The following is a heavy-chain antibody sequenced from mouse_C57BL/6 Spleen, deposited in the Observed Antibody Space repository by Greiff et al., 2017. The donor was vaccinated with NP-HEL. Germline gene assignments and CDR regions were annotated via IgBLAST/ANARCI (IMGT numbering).Heavy chain of an antibody. D-gene: IGHD2-12*01. CDR2: IRLKSDNYAT. Sequence: EVKLMESGGGLVQPGGSMKLSCVASGFTFSNYWMNWVRQSPEKGLEWVAQIRLKSDNYATHYAESVKGRFTISRDDSKSSVYLQMNNLRAEDTGIYYCTHDGAMDYWGQGTSVTVSS. V-gene: IGHV6-3*01. CDR1: GFTFSNYW. CDR3: THDGAMDY. J-gene: IGHJ4*01.